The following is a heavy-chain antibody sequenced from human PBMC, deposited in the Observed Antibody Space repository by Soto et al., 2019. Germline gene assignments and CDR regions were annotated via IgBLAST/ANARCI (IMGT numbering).Heavy chain of an antibody. V-gene: IGHV3-23*01. J-gene: IGHJ4*02. Sequence: WWSLRLSCLASGFSFSDYAMTWFRQAPGKGLEWVSVISESGGSTHYADSVRGRFTISRDNSENTLYLRMNSLRDDDTAVYFCAKRSPYSTGWYSPIFDYWGQGSLVTVSS. CDR3: AKRSPYSTGWYSPIFDY. CDR2: ISESGGST. CDR1: GFSFSDYA. D-gene: IGHD2-2*01.